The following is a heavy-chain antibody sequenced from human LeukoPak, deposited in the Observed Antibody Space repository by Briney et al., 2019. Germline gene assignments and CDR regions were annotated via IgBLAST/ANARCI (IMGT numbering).Heavy chain of an antibody. CDR3: TTGDCTKGVGYGSYFDY. J-gene: IGHJ4*02. Sequence: GGSLRLSYAASGFTFSNARMSWVRQVPGKGLEWVGRIKSKTDGGTTDYAAPVKGRFTISRDDSKNTLYLQMNSLKTEDTAVYYCTTGDCTKGVGYGSYFDYWGQGTLVTVSS. V-gene: IGHV3-15*01. CDR2: IKSKTDGGTT. CDR1: GFTFSNAR. D-gene: IGHD2-8*01.